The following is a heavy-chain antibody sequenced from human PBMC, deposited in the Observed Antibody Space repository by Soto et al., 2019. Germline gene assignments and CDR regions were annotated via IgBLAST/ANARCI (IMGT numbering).Heavy chain of an antibody. CDR1: GFTFSSYA. Sequence: GGSLRVSCAASGFTFSSYAMSWVRQAPWKGLEWVSAISGSGGSTYYADSVKGRFTISRDNSKNTLYLQMNSLRAEDTAVYYCAKGRIAVALRGPAFDIWGQGTMVTVSS. CDR2: ISGSGGST. CDR3: AKGRIAVALRGPAFDI. V-gene: IGHV3-23*01. J-gene: IGHJ3*02. D-gene: IGHD6-19*01.